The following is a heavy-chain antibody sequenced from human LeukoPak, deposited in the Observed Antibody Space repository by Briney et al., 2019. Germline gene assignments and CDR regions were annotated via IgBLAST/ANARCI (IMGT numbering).Heavy chain of an antibody. J-gene: IGHJ6*03. D-gene: IGHD2-2*01. CDR2: INHSGST. CDR1: GGSFSGYY. Sequence: SETLSLTCAVYGGSFSGYYWSWIRQPPGKGLEWIGEINHSGSTNYNPSLKSRVTISVDTSKNQFSLKLSSVTAADTAVYYCARAIVVVPAAMFYYYYYMDVWGKGTTVTVSS. CDR3: ARAIVVVPAAMFYYYYYMDV. V-gene: IGHV4-34*01.